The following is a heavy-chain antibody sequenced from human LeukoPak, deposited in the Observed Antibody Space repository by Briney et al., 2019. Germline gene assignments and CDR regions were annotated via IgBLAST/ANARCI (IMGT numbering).Heavy chain of an antibody. V-gene: IGHV4-59*01. Sequence: SETLSLTCTVSGGPISSYYWSWIRQPPGKGLEWIGYIYYSGSTNYNPSLKSRVTISVDTSKNQFSLKLSSVTAADTAVYYCARAKFFDSRFDYWGQGTLVTVSS. CDR3: ARAKFFDSRFDY. D-gene: IGHD3-22*01. CDR2: IYYSGST. CDR1: GGPISSYY. J-gene: IGHJ4*02.